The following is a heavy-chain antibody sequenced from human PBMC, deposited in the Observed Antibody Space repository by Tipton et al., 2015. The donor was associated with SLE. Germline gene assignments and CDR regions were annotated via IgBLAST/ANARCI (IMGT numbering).Heavy chain of an antibody. J-gene: IGHJ3*02. V-gene: IGHV4-31*11. D-gene: IGHD5-18*01. CDR1: GGTSRDYF. CDR3: ASSDTAMVTGAFDI. CDR2: IYYSGST. Sequence: TLSLTCAVYGGTSRDYFWSWIRQHPGKGLEWIGYIYYSGSTYYNPSLKSRVTISVDTSKNQFSLKLSSVTAADTAVYYCASSDTAMVTGAFDIWGQGTMVTVSS.